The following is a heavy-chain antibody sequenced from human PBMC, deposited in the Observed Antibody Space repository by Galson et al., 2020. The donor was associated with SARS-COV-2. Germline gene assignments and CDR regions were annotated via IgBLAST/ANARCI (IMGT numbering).Heavy chain of an antibody. CDR1: GFSLSTSGVC. CDR3: ARTWISGTTSRTFDS. D-gene: IGHD1-1*01. J-gene: IGHJ4*02. CDR2: IDWDDDK. Sequence: SGPTLVKPTQTLTLTCTFSGFSLSTSGVCVSWIRQPPGKALEWLARIDWDDDKYYNTSLKTRLSISKDTSKNQVVLRMTNMDPGDTATYYCARTWISGTTSRTFDSWGQGTLVTVSS. V-gene: IGHV2-70*11.